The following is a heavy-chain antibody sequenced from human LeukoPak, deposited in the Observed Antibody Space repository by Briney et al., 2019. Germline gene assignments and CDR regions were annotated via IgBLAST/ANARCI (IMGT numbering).Heavy chain of an antibody. Sequence: PGGSLRLSCAASGFTFSSYWMSWVRQVPGKGLEWVGRTRNKPNSYTTEYAASVKGRFTISRDDSENSLYLQMNSLKTEDTAVYYCARGIVGVTGAFDIWGQGTMVTVSS. CDR2: TRNKPNSYTT. J-gene: IGHJ3*02. V-gene: IGHV3-72*01. D-gene: IGHD1-26*01. CDR1: GFTFSSYW. CDR3: ARGIVGVTGAFDI.